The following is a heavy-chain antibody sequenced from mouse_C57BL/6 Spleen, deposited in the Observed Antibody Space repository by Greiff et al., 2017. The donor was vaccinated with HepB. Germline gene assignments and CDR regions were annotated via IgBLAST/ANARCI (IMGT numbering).Heavy chain of an antibody. CDR3: ASYYGSSAWFAY. CDR2: IYPSDSET. CDR1: GYTFTSYW. V-gene: IGHV1-61*01. J-gene: IGHJ3*01. Sequence: QVQLQQPGAELLRPGSSVKLSCKASGYTFTSYWMDWVKQRPGQGLEWIGNIYPSDSETHYNQKFKDKATLTVDKSSSTAYMQLSSLTSEDSAVYYCASYYGSSAWFAYWGQGTLVTVSA. D-gene: IGHD1-1*01.